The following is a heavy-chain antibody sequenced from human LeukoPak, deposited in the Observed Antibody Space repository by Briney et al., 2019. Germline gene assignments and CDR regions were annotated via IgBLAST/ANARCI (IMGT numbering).Heavy chain of an antibody. V-gene: IGHV4-34*01. D-gene: IGHD4-23*01. CDR3: ARVGKLGGYFDY. CDR2: INHSGST. J-gene: IGHJ4*02. Sequence: SETLSLTCAVYGGSFSGYYWSWIRQPPGKGLEWIGEINHSGSTNYNPSLKSRVTISVDTSKNQFSLKLSSVTAADTAVYYCARVGKLGGYFDYWGQGTLVTVSS. CDR1: GGSFSGYY.